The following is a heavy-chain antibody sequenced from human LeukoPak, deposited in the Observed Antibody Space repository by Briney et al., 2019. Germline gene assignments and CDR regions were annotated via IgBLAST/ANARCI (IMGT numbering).Heavy chain of an antibody. V-gene: IGHV1-69*13. Sequence: GASVKVSCKASGGTFSSYAISWVRQAPGQGLEWMGGIIPIFGTANYAQKFQGRVTMTADESTSTAYMELSSVRYADTDVCYCERLYSYRVQWLAPWGQGNLVTVSS. D-gene: IGHD5-18*01. J-gene: IGHJ5*02. CDR3: ERLYSYRVQWLAP. CDR1: GGTFSSYA. CDR2: IIPIFGTA.